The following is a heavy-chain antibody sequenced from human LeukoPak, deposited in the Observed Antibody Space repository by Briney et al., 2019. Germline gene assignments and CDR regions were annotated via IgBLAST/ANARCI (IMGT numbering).Heavy chain of an antibody. CDR2: IKQDGSEK. J-gene: IGHJ4*02. Sequence: PGGSLRLSCAASGFTFSSYWMSWVRQAPGKGLEWVANIKQDGSEKYYVDSVKGRFTISRDNSKNTLYLQMNSLRAEDTAVYYCAKGGRSDYGDYGEFFDYWGQGTLVTVSS. V-gene: IGHV3-7*03. CDR1: GFTFSSYW. D-gene: IGHD4-17*01. CDR3: AKGGRSDYGDYGEFFDY.